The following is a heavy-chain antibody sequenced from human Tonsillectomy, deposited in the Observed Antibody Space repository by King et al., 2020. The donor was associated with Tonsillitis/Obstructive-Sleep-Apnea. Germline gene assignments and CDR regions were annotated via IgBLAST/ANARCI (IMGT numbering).Heavy chain of an antibody. CDR3: ARKYCSSTTCRYNYYYYMDV. CDR1: GHSFTSYW. J-gene: IGHJ6*03. Sequence: QLVQSGAEVKKPGESLKISCKGSGHSFTSYWIGCVRDMCGKGLEWMGIFYPGDSSTRYSPFFQCQVTISASTSISTAYLQWSSLKASDTAMYYCARKYCSSTTCRYNYYYYMDVWGKGTTVTVSS. D-gene: IGHD2-2*01. CDR2: FYPGDSST. V-gene: IGHV5-51*01.